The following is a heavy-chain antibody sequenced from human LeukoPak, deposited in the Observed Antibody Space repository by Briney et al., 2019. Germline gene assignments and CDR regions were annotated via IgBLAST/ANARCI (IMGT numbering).Heavy chain of an antibody. Sequence: SETLSLTCSVSGGSINTTYWSWIRQPPGKGLEWIGNIHYSGSTNYNSSLKSRVTISVHTSKNQFSLKLSSVTAADTAVYYCARSYYCDSSGYYLDYWGQGTLVTVSS. CDR2: IHYSGST. J-gene: IGHJ4*02. CDR3: ARSYYCDSSGYYLDY. D-gene: IGHD3-22*01. CDR1: GGSINTTY. V-gene: IGHV4-59*12.